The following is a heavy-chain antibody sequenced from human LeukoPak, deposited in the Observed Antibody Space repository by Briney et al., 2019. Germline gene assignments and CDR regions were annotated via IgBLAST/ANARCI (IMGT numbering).Heavy chain of an antibody. CDR2: ISGSGGST. D-gene: IGHD2-15*01. J-gene: IGHJ3*02. CDR3: AKRWWELPDAFDI. CDR1: GFTFSSYA. Sequence: GGSLRLSCAASGFTFSSYAMSWVRQAPGKGLEWVSAISGSGGSTYYADSVKGRFTISRDNSKNTLYLQMNSLRAEDTAVYCCAKRWWELPDAFDIWGQGTMVTVSS. V-gene: IGHV3-23*01.